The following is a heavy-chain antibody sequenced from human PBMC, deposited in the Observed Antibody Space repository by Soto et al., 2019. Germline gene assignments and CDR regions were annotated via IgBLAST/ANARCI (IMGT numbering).Heavy chain of an antibody. D-gene: IGHD3-9*01. Sequence: GGSLRLSCAASGFTFSSYGMHWVRQAPGKGLEWVAVIWYDGSNKYYADSVKGRFTISRDNSKNTLYLQMNSLRAEDTAVYYCARDLVSFSASYGMDVWGQGTTVTVSS. V-gene: IGHV3-33*01. J-gene: IGHJ6*02. CDR1: GFTFSSYG. CDR2: IWYDGSNK. CDR3: ARDLVSFSASYGMDV.